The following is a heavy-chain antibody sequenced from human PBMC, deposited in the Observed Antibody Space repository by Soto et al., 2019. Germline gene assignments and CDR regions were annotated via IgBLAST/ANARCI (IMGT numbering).Heavy chain of an antibody. V-gene: IGHV3-11*01. CDR1: GFTFSDYY. CDR3: AGYYYASSGYYYQDYYFDY. CDR2: ISSSGSTI. J-gene: IGHJ4*02. D-gene: IGHD3-22*01. Sequence: QVQLVESGGGLVKPGGSLRLSCEASGFTFSDYYMSWIRQAPGKGLEWVSYISSSGSTIYYADSVKGRFTISRDNAKNSLYLQMTSLRAEDTAVYYCAGYYYASSGYYYQDYYFDYWGQGTLVTVSS.